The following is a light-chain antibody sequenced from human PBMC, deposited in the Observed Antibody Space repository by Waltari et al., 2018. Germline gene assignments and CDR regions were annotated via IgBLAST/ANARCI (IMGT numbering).Light chain of an antibody. CDR2: EVS. CDR3: CSYARSKVGL. J-gene: IGLJ3*02. CDR1: ISDVGRFNL. Sequence: QSALTQPASISGSPGQSITISCAGTISDVGRFNLVSWYQHHPGKAPKLMVFEVSPRPSGISERFSGSKSGNTASLTISGLQAEDEANYYCCSYARSKVGLCGGGTKLTVL. V-gene: IGLV2-23*02.